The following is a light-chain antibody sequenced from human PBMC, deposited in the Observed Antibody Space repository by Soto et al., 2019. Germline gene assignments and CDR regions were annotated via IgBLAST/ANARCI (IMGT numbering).Light chain of an antibody. J-gene: IGKJ4*01. Sequence: DIQMTQSPSSLSASVGDRVTITCQASQDISNYLNWYQQKPGKAPKLLIYDASNLEIGVPSRFRGSGSGTDFTFTISSLQPDDIATYYCQQYDNLLTFGGGTKVEIK. CDR2: DAS. CDR1: QDISNY. CDR3: QQYDNLLT. V-gene: IGKV1-33*01.